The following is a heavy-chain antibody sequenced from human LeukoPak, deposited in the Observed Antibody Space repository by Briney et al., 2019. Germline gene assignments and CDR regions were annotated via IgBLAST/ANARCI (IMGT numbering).Heavy chain of an antibody. J-gene: IGHJ4*02. Sequence: ERSLRLSCAASGFTFSPYAMHWVRQPPGKGLEWVAVMSADGNNIYYADSVKGRFTISRDNSKNTLYLQMNSLRTEDAALYYCARDLRKLRYFDYWGRGTLVTVSS. CDR3: ARDLRKLRYFDY. CDR1: GFTFSPYA. CDR2: MSADGNNI. V-gene: IGHV3-30-3*01. D-gene: IGHD3-3*01.